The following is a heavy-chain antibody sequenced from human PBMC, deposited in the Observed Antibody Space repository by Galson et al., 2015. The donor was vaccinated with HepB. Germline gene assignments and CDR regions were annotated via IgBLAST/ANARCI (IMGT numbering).Heavy chain of an antibody. V-gene: IGHV4-59*01. J-gene: IGHJ2*01. CDR3: ARGSNDYGQTFDL. CDR2: IYYSGST. D-gene: IGHD4-17*01. CDR1: GGSISSYY. Sequence: TLSLTCTVSGGSISSYYWSWIRQPPGKGLEWIGYIYYSGSTNYNPSLKSRVTISVDTSKNQFSLKLSSVTAADTAVYYCARGSNDYGQTFDLWGRGTLVTVSS.